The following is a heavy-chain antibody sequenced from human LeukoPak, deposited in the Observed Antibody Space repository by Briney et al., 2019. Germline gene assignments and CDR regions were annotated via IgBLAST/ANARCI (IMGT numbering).Heavy chain of an antibody. CDR3: ARGGIAVAGYQEPFDY. CDR2: ISYDGSNK. J-gene: IGHJ4*02. D-gene: IGHD6-19*01. Sequence: GGSLRLSCAASGFTFSSYAMHWVRQAPGKGLEWVAVISYDGSNKYYADSVKGRFTISRDNSKNTLYLQMNSPRAEDTAVYYCARGGIAVAGYQEPFDYWGQGTLVTVSS. V-gene: IGHV3-30-3*01. CDR1: GFTFSSYA.